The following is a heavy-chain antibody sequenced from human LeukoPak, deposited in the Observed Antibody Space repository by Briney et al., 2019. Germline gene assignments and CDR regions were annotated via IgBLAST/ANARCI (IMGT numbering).Heavy chain of an antibody. V-gene: IGHV3-23*01. J-gene: IGHJ5*02. D-gene: IGHD3-10*01. CDR3: AKAGANWFDP. CDR2: ISRSGDNT. Sequence: GGSLRLSCAASGFTFSGYAMSRVRQAPGKGLQWVSTISRSGDNTYYADSVKGRFTISRDNSKNTLYLQMSSLRAEDTAVYYCAKAGANWFDPWGQGTLVTVSS. CDR1: GFTFSGYA.